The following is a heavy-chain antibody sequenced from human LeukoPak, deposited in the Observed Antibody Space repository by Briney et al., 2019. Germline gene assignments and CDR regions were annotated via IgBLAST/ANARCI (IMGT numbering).Heavy chain of an antibody. CDR2: IYDTGST. CDR3: VRPDDNSFDF. J-gene: IGHJ3*01. V-gene: IGHV4-39*01. D-gene: IGHD3-9*01. Sequence: SETLSLTCSVSGVSLSSSSYDWGGIRHPQGRGLEWIGNIYDTGSTNYNPSLKSRVTISVDSSKNQCSLKLSSVTAAHTAVYYCVRPDDNSFDFWGQGTMVTVSS. CDR1: GVSLSSSSYD.